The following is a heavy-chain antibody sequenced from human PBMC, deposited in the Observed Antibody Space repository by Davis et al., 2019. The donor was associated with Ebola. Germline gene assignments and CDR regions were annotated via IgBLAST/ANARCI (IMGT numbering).Heavy chain of an antibody. J-gene: IGHJ4*02. D-gene: IGHD5-18*01. CDR1: DGSISSSSYY. CDR2: IYYSGST. Sequence: SETLSLTCTVSDGSISSSSYYWGWIRQPPGKGLEWIGSIYYSGSTYYNPSLKSRVTISVDTSKNQFSLKLSSVTAADTAVYYCARHPSGYSYDIFDYWGQGTLVTVSS. V-gene: IGHV4-39*01. CDR3: ARHPSGYSYDIFDY.